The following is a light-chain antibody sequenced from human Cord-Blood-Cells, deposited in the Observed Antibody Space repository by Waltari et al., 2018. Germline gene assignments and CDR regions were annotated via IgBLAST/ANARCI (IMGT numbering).Light chain of an antibody. CDR2: EDS. Sequence: QSALTQPPPASGSPGQSVPISCTGTSSDVGGYNHVFWYQQHPGKAPKPMIYEDSKRPSAVPDRFSGSKSGNTASLTVSGRQAEDDADYYCSSYAGSNNFVVFGGGTKLTVL. V-gene: IGLV2-8*01. CDR1: SSDVGGYNH. CDR3: SSYAGSNNFVV. J-gene: IGLJ2*01.